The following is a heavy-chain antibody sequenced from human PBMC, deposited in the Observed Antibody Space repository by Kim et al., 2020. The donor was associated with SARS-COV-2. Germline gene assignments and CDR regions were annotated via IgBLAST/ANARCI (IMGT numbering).Heavy chain of an antibody. CDR3: ARAGPTYYDFWSGYYLDY. J-gene: IGHJ4*02. CDR2: ISYDGSNK. Sequence: GGSLRLSCAASGFTFSSYAMHWVRQAPGKGLEWVAVISYDGSNKYYADSVKGRFTISRDNSKNTLYLQMNSLRAEDTAVYYCARAGPTYYDFWSGYYLDYWGQGTLVTVSS. D-gene: IGHD3-3*01. CDR1: GFTFSSYA. V-gene: IGHV3-30-3*01.